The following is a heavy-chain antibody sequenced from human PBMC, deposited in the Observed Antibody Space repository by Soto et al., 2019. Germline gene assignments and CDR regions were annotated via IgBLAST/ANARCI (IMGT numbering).Heavy chain of an antibody. CDR3: ALRLAYCGGDCSDIALLPFDY. V-gene: IGHV3-23*01. J-gene: IGHJ4*02. Sequence: PGGSLRLSCAASGFTFSSYAMSWVRQAPGKGLEWVSFISGSGGRTYYADSVKGRFTISRDNSKNTLYLQMNSLRAEDTAVYYCALRLAYCGGDCSDIALLPFDYWRQRTLVTVSS. CDR2: ISGSGGRT. CDR1: GFTFSSYA. D-gene: IGHD2-21*02.